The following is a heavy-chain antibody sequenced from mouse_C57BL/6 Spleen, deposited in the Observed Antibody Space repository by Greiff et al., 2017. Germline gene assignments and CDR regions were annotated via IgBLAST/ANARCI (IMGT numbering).Heavy chain of an antibody. J-gene: IGHJ3*01. CDR2: IDPSDSYT. D-gene: IGHD4-1*01. CDR3: AYNWDGFAY. V-gene: IGHV1-50*01. CDR1: GYTFTSYW. Sequence: QVQLQQPGAELVKPGASVKLSCKASGYTFTSYWMQWVKQRHGQGLEWIGEIDPSDSYTNYNHKFKGKATLTVDTSSSAAYMQRSSLTSEDSAVYCCAYNWDGFAYGGQGTPVTVSA.